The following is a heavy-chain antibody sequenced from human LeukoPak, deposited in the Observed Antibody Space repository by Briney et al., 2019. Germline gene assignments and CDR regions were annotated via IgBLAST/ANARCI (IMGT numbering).Heavy chain of an antibody. CDR3: ARRSYYYDSSGHPQAFDI. Sequence: HGESLKISCKGSGYSFTSYWIGWARQMPGKGLEWVGIIYPSDSDTRYSPSFQGQVTISADKSISTAYLQWSSLKASDTAMYYCARRSYYYDSSGHPQAFDIWGQGTMVTVSS. V-gene: IGHV5-51*01. CDR2: IYPSDSDT. J-gene: IGHJ3*02. D-gene: IGHD3-22*01. CDR1: GYSFTSYW.